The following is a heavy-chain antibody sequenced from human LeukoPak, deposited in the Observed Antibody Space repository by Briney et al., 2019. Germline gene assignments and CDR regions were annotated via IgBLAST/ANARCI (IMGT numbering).Heavy chain of an antibody. CDR1: GGSTSTRTYC. V-gene: IGHV4-39*07. D-gene: IGHD3-10*01. J-gene: IGHJ4*02. CDR3: ARDSGSGSYFDY. CDR2: MYYSGGT. Sequence: SETLSLTCTVSGGSTSTRTYCWSWIRQSPGKGLEWVGSMYYSGGTYYNPSLKSRVTISVDTSKNQFSLKLSSVTAADTAVYYCARDSGSGSYFDYWGQGTLVTVSS.